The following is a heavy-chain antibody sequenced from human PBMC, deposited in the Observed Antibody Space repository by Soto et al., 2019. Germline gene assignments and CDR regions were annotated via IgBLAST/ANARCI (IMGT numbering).Heavy chain of an antibody. D-gene: IGHD6-19*01. V-gene: IGHV1-2*04. Sequence: GASVKVSCKASGYTFTGYYIHWVLQAPGQGLEWMGWIDPNSGGANYAQKFRGWVAMTRDTSINTAYLELSRLRSDDTAVYYCARDAIAVAGITYYYCMDVWGQGTTVTVSS. CDR2: IDPNSGGA. CDR1: GYTFTGYY. CDR3: ARDAIAVAGITYYYCMDV. J-gene: IGHJ6*02.